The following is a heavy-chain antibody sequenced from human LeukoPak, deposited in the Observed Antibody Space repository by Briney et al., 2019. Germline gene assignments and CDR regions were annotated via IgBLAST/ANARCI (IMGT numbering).Heavy chain of an antibody. J-gene: IGHJ5*02. V-gene: IGHV1-46*01. CDR1: GYTFTTYY. CDR2: ITPSGGST. CDR3: AREGRAYRYSSSWYPTPSWFDP. D-gene: IGHD6-13*01. Sequence: ASVKVSCKASGYTFTTYYMHWVRQAPGQGLEWMGIITPSGGSTSYAQKFQGRVTMTRDMSTSTVYMDLSSLRSEDTAVYYCAREGRAYRYSSSWYPTPSWFDPWGQGTLVTVSS.